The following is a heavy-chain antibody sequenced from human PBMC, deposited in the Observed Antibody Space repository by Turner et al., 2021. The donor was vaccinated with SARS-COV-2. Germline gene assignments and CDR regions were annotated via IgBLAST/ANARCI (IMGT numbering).Heavy chain of an antibody. CDR3: ARVDYYYGSGRRTYWYFDL. CDR1: GFTFSGYD. CDR2: IGTAGDT. V-gene: IGHV3-13*04. D-gene: IGHD3-10*01. J-gene: IGHJ2*01. Sequence: EVQLVESGGGLVQPGGSLRLSCAASGFTFSGYDMHWVRQATGKGLEWGSAIGTAGDTYYPGSVKGRFTISRENAKNSLFLQMNSLRAGDTAVYYCARVDYYYGSGRRTYWYFDLWGRGTLVTVSS.